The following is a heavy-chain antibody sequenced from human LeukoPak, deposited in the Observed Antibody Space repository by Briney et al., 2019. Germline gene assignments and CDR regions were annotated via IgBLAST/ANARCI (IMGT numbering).Heavy chain of an antibody. V-gene: IGHV4-34*01. CDR2: INRSGIT. CDR1: GGSFTGYY. Sequence: SETLSLTCAVYGGSFTGYYWTWIRQPPGKGLEWIGEINRSGITNYDPSLKSRVTISVDTSKSQFSLKLNSVTAADTAVYYCARGRSDAFDIWGQGTMVTVSS. CDR3: ARGRSDAFDI. J-gene: IGHJ3*02.